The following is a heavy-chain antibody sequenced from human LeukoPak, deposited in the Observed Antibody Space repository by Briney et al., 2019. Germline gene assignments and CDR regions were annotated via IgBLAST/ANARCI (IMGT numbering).Heavy chain of an antibody. CDR3: ARPAYYYGAGSWPY. J-gene: IGHJ4*02. CDR1: GYIFSDYY. CDR2: INPNSGDT. Sequence: GASVKVSCKASGYIFSDYYIHWVRQAPGQGLEWMGWINPNSGDTNYAQRFQGRVTMTRDTPINTAYMELSGLTSDDTAVYYCARPAYYYGAGSWPYWGQGSLVTVSS. V-gene: IGHV1-2*02. D-gene: IGHD3-10*01.